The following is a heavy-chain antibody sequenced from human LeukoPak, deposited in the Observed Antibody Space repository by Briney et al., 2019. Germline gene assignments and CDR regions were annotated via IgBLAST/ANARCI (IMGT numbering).Heavy chain of an antibody. CDR2: ISSSSSTI. V-gene: IGHV3-48*01. CDR3: ARDRYYGSGSSLKIDY. Sequence: GGSLRLSCAASRFTFSTYSMNWVRQAPGKGLEWVSYISSSSSTIYYADSVKGRFTISRDNAKNSLYLQMNSLRAEDTAVYYCARDRYYGSGSSLKIDYWGQGTLVTVSS. D-gene: IGHD3-10*01. J-gene: IGHJ4*02. CDR1: RFTFSTYS.